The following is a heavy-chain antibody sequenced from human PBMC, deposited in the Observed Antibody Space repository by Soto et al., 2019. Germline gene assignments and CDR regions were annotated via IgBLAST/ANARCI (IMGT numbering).Heavy chain of an antibody. Sequence: SETLSLTCTVSGGSISGYYWGWIRQPPGKGLEWIGYIFYRGNTLYSPSLQSRVTISVDTSKNQFSPRLSSVTTADTAVYYCTRHAIIPKLQYGMDVWGQGASGTVS. CDR3: TRHAIIPKLQYGMDV. J-gene: IGHJ6*02. D-gene: IGHD2-2*02. V-gene: IGHV4-59*01. CDR1: GGSISGYY. CDR2: IFYRGNT.